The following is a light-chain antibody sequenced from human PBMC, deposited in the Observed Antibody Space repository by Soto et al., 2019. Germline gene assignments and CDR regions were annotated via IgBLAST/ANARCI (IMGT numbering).Light chain of an antibody. V-gene: IGKV1-5*01. CDR1: QSISRW. CDR3: QQYSSYWT. Sequence: DIQMTQSPSSLSASVGDRVTITCRASQSISRWLAWYQEKPGKAPKVLIYDASNLESGVPSRFTGSGYGTEFNLTISRLQPDDFATYYCQQYSSYWTLAQGTKVDIK. CDR2: DAS. J-gene: IGKJ1*01.